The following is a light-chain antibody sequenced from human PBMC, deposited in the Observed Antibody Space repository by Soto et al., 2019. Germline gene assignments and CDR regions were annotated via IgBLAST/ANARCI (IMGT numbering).Light chain of an antibody. V-gene: IGLV2-23*01. CDR3: CSHAGTYTLV. CDR1: STDVGNSKF. Sequence: QSALTQPASVSGSPGQSLTISCTGSSTDVGNSKFVSWYQLHPGQAPKLMIYEGTKRPSGTSNRFSGSYSGNTASLTISGLQTEDEAHYYSCSHAGTYTLVFGGGTKLTVL. CDR2: EGT. J-gene: IGLJ3*02.